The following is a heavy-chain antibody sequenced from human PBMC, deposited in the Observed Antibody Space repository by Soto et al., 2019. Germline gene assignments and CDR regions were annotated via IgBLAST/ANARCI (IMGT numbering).Heavy chain of an antibody. CDR3: ARDGAMVYALGRGGFDY. CDR1: GGTFSSYA. V-gene: IGHV1-69*01. CDR2: IIPIFGTA. Sequence: QVQLVQSGAEVKKPGSSVKVSCTASGGTFSSYAISWVRQAPGQGLEWMGGIIPIFGTANYAQKFQGRVTITADESTSTAYMELSSLRSEDTAVYYCARDGAMVYALGRGGFDYWGQGTLVTVSS. J-gene: IGHJ4*02. D-gene: IGHD2-8*01.